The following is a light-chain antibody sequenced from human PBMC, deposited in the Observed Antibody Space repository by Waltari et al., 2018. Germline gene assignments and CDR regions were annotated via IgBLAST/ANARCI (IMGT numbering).Light chain of an antibody. J-gene: IGKJ1*01. CDR2: AAS. CDR3: QNHERLPAM. Sequence: EIVLTQSPGTLPLSPGERATLSCRASQSISRSLAWYQQKPGQAPRLLIYAASSRATGIPERFSGSGSGTDFSLTISRMEPEDFAVYYCQNHERLPAMFGQGTKVEIK. V-gene: IGKV3-20*01. CDR1: QSISRS.